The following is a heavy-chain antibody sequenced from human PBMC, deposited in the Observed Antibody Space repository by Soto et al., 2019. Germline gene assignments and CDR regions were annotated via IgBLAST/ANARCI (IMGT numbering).Heavy chain of an antibody. CDR2: IYHSGST. CDR1: GGSISSGGYS. D-gene: IGHD2-15*01. V-gene: IGHV4-30-2*01. CDR3: ARGGGGSVRGDFDY. Sequence: QLQLQESGSGLVKPSQTLSLTCAVSGGSISSGGYSWSWIRQPPGKGLEWIGYIYHSGSTYYNPSLKSRVTISVDRSRNHFCLKLSSVTAADTAVYYGARGGGGSVRGDFDYWGQGTLVTVSS. J-gene: IGHJ4*02.